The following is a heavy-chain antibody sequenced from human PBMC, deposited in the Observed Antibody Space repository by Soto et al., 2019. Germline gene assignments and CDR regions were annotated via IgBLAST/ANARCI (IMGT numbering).Heavy chain of an antibody. Sequence: ASVKVSCKASGYTFTSYGISWVRQAPGQGLEWMGWISAYNGNTNYAQKLQGRVTMTTDTSTSTAYMELRSLRSDDTAVYYCARDCTNGVCPHLQPWGQGTLVRSPQ. CDR3: ARDCTNGVCPHLQP. D-gene: IGHD2-8*01. CDR2: ISAYNGNT. J-gene: IGHJ5*02. CDR1: GYTFTSYG. V-gene: IGHV1-18*01.